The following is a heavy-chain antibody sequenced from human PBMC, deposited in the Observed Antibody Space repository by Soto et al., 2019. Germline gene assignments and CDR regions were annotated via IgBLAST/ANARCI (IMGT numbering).Heavy chain of an antibody. CDR1: GFTFSSYG. Sequence: QVQLVESGGGVVQPGRSLRLSCAASGFTFSSYGMHWVRQAPGKGLEWVAVISYDGSNKYYADSVKGRFTISRDNSKNTLYLKMNSLRAEDRAVSYCARRQGDYYYYYGMDVWGQGTTVTVSS. V-gene: IGHV3-30*03. CDR2: ISYDGSNK. CDR3: ARRQGDYYYYYGMDV. J-gene: IGHJ6*02.